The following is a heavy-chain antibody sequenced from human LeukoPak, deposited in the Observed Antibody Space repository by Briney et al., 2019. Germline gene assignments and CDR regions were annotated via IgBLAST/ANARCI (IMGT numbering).Heavy chain of an antibody. CDR3: ASRGYCSSPSCYENWFDP. CDR1: GFTFSSYS. J-gene: IGHJ5*02. D-gene: IGHD2-2*01. CDR2: ISSSSSYI. V-gene: IGHV3-21*01. Sequence: PGGSLRLSCAASGFTFSSYSMNWVRQAPGKGLEWVSSISSSSSYIYYADSVKGRFTISRDNAKNSLYLQMNSLRAADTAVYYCASRGYCSSPSCYENWFDPWGQGTLVTVSS.